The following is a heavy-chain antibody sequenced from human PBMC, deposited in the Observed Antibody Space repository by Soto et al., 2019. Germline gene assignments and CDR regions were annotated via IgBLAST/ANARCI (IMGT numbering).Heavy chain of an antibody. CDR3: AGDPYYYASDY. CDR1: GFTFSDHY. D-gene: IGHD3-10*01. V-gene: IGHV3-11*01. CDR2: ISGGGTTI. Sequence: GSLRLSCAASGFTFSDHYMTWIRQAPGKGLEWVSYISGGGTTIYYTDSVQGRFTVSRDNAKNLVYLHMNSLRAEDTAVYYCAGDPYYYASDYWGRGTLVTVSA. J-gene: IGHJ4*02.